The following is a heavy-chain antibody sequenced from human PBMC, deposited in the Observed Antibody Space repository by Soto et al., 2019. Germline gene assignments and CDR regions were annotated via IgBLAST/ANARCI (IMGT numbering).Heavy chain of an antibody. J-gene: IGHJ3*02. Sequence: PGGSLRLSCAASGFTFTTYAINWVRQAPGKGLEWVSGISGSGTTTYYADSVTGRFTVSRDDSKNTAYLQINSLKIEDTAIYFCTRHRIIWANHMTAAVSNDGFDIWGQGTMVTVSS. D-gene: IGHD2-21*02. CDR2: ISGSGTTT. CDR3: TRHRIIWANHMTAAVSNDGFDI. CDR1: GFTFTTYA. V-gene: IGHV3-23*01.